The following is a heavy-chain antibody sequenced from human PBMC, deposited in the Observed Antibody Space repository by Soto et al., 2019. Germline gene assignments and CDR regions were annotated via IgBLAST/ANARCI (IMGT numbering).Heavy chain of an antibody. V-gene: IGHV3-9*01. CDR2: ISWNSGSI. CDR3: AKDLKTPYVAFAY. D-gene: IGHD2-15*01. Sequence: GGSLRLSCAASGFTFDDYAMHWVRQAPGKGLEWVSGISWNSGSIGYADSVKGRFTISRDNAKNSLYLQMNSLRAEDTALYYCAKDLKTPYVAFAYWGQGTLVTVSS. CDR1: GFTFDDYA. J-gene: IGHJ4*02.